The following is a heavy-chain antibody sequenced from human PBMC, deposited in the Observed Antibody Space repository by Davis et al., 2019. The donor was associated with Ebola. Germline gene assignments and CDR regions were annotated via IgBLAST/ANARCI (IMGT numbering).Heavy chain of an antibody. CDR3: AIQIMGTTRVFDY. CDR1: GDSVSSNSAA. Sequence: SQTLSLTCAISGDSVSSNSAAWNWIRQSPSRGLEWLGRTFYRSKWRNKYAVSVKSRISINPDTSKNQFSLKLSSVTAADTAVYYCAIQIMGTTRVFDYWGQGPWSPSLQ. J-gene: IGHJ4*02. D-gene: IGHD1/OR15-1a*01. CDR2: TFYRSKWRN. V-gene: IGHV6-1*01.